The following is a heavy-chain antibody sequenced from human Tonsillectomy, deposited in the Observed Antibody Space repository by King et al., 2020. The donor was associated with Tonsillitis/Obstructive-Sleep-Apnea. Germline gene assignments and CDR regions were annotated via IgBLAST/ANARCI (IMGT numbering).Heavy chain of an antibody. CDR3: AKGFDSTPYFYYYMDV. V-gene: IGHV3-23*04. CDR2: ITGGGGST. CDR1: GITFNTYA. Sequence: VQLVESGGGLVQPGGSLRLSCAASGITFNTYAMNWVRQAPGKGLEWVSGITGGGGSTYYADSVKGRFTISRDNSKNTLYLQMNSLRAEDTAVYYCAKGFDSTPYFYYYMDVWGKGTTVTVSS. D-gene: IGHD3-9*01. J-gene: IGHJ6*03.